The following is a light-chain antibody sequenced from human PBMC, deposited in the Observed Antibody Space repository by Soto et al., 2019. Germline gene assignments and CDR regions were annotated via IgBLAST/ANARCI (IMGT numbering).Light chain of an antibody. CDR1: SSDVGGYNY. J-gene: IGLJ2*01. Sequence: QSALTQPASVSGSPGQSITISCTGTSSDVGGYNYVSWYQQHPGKAPKLMIYDVSNRTSGVSNRCSGSKSGNTASLTISGLQAEDEADYYCSSYTSSSTVVVFGGGTKLTVL. CDR3: SSYTSSSTVVV. V-gene: IGLV2-14*01. CDR2: DVS.